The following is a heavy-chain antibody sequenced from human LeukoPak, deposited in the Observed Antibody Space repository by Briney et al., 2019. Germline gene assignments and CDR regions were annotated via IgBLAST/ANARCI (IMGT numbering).Heavy chain of an antibody. V-gene: IGHV3-30*02. CDR1: GFTFSSYG. Sequence: AGGSLRLSCAASGFTFSSYGMHWVRQAPGKGLEWVAFIRYDGSNKYYADSVKGRFTISRDNSKNTLYLQMNSLRGEDTAVYYCAKDLTTVTSQGDYWGQGTLVTVSS. D-gene: IGHD4-17*01. J-gene: IGHJ4*02. CDR3: AKDLTTVTSQGDY. CDR2: IRYDGSNK.